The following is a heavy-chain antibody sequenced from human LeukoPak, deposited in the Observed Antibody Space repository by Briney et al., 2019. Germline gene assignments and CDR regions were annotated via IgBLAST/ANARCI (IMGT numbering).Heavy chain of an antibody. J-gene: IGHJ5*02. D-gene: IGHD6-6*01. Sequence: PSETLSHTCTVSGGSISTYYWSWIWQPPGEGLEWIGYIYYSGSTSYNPSLKSRVTISVDTSKSQFSLNLSSVTAADTAVYYCARQGARCYSSYWFVACRQGTLVTVSS. CDR2: IYYSGST. V-gene: IGHV4-59*08. CDR1: GGSISTYY. CDR3: ARQGARCYSSYWFVA.